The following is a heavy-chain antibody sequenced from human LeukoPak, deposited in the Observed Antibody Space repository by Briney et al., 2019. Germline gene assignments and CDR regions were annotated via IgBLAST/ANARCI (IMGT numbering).Heavy chain of an antibody. D-gene: IGHD2-2*01. CDR3: ARDECRPGPSCYVFDP. CDR1: GFTFSDYY. Sequence: GGSLRLSCAASGFTFSDYYMSWIRQAPGKGLEWVSYISSSGSTIYYADSVKGRFTISRDNAKNSLYLQMNSLRAEHTAVYYCARDECRPGPSCYVFDPGGQGTLVPVSS. J-gene: IGHJ5*02. V-gene: IGHV3-11*01. CDR2: ISSSGSTI.